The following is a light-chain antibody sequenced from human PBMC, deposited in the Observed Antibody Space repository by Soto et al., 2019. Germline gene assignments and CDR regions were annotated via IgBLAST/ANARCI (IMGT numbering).Light chain of an antibody. V-gene: IGLV2-11*01. Sequence: QSALTQPRSVSGSPGQSVTISCTGTSSDVGGYNYASWYQQHPGKAPKLMIYDVSRRPSGVPDRFSGSKSGNTASLTISGLQAEDEAHYYCSSYTTTSTILFGGGTQLTVL. CDR3: SSYTTTSTIL. CDR1: SSDVGGYNY. J-gene: IGLJ2*01. CDR2: DVS.